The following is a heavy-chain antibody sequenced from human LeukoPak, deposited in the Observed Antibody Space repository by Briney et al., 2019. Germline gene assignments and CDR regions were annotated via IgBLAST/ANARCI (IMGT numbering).Heavy chain of an antibody. CDR1: GVSINTYF. CDR3: ASQLGGTTFH. D-gene: IGHD1/OR15-1a*01. Sequence: SETLSLTCTVSGVSINTYFWSWIRQPPGKGLEWIGYVYYNGITNCNPSLKSRVSISLDTSKNQFSLRLNSVTAAEKAVYYCASQLGGTTFHWGQGTLVTVSS. J-gene: IGHJ4*02. CDR2: VYYNGIT. V-gene: IGHV4-59*01.